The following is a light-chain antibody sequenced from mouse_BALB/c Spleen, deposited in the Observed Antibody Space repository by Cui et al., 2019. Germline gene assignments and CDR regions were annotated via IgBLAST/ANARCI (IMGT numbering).Light chain of an antibody. CDR1: TGAVTTSNY. J-gene: IGLJ1*01. CDR3: ALWYSNHWV. V-gene: IGLV1*01. CDR2: GTN. Sequence: AVVIQQDAPTTSPGETVTLTCRSSTGAVTTSNYANWVQEKPDHLFTGLIGGTNNRAPGVPARFSGSLIGDKAALTITGAQTEDEAIYFCALWYSNHWVFGGGTKLTVL.